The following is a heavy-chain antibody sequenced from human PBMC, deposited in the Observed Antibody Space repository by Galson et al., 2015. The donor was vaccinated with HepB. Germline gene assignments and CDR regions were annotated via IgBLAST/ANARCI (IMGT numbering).Heavy chain of an antibody. V-gene: IGHV3-33*01. CDR1: GFTFSSYG. CDR2: IWYDGSNK. CDR3: ARDGGYSYGYEEYYFDY. Sequence: LRLSCAASGFTFSSYGMHWVRQAPGKGLEWVAVIWYDGSNKYYADSVKGRFTISRDNSKNTLYLQMNSLRAEDTAVYYCARDGGYSYGYEEYYFDYWGQGTLVTVSS. D-gene: IGHD5-18*01. J-gene: IGHJ4*02.